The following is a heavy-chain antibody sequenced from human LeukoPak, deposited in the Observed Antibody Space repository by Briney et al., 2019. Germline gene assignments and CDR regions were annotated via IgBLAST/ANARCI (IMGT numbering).Heavy chain of an antibody. J-gene: IGHJ4*02. CDR3: ARAKGRIAVAGSLDY. CDR2: INHSGST. V-gene: IGHV4-34*01. CDR1: GGSFSGYY. D-gene: IGHD6-19*01. Sequence: SETLSLTCAVYGGSFSGYYWSWIRQPPGKGLEWIGEINHSGSTNYNPSLKSRVTISVDTSKNQFSPKLSSVTAADTAVYYCARAKGRIAVAGSLDYWGQGTLVTVSS.